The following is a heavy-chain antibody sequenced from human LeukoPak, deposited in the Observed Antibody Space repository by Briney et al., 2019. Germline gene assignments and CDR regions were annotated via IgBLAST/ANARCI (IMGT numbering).Heavy chain of an antibody. V-gene: IGHV3-30*04. Sequence: GGSLRLSCAASGVTFSSYAMHWVRQAPGKGLEWVAVISYDGSNKYYADSVKGRFTISRDNSKNTLYLQMNSLRAEDTAVYYCARDLEVVVTAILDYWGQATLVTVSS. J-gene: IGHJ4*02. D-gene: IGHD2-21*02. CDR2: ISYDGSNK. CDR1: GVTFSSYA. CDR3: ARDLEVVVTAILDY.